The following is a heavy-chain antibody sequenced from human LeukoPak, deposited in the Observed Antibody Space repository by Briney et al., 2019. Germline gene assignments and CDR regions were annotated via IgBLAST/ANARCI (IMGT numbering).Heavy chain of an antibody. D-gene: IGHD2-2*01. CDR2: IYPGDSDT. CDR3: ARRGGYCCSARCYPRSWFDP. Sequence: HGESLKISCKGSGYSFTSYWIAWVRQMPGKSLEWMGIIYPGDSDTRYSPSFHGPVTISADKCISTAYLEWSSLKASDTAMYYCARRGGYCCSARCYPRSWFDPWGQGTLVTVSS. V-gene: IGHV5-51*01. J-gene: IGHJ5*02. CDR1: GYSFTSYW.